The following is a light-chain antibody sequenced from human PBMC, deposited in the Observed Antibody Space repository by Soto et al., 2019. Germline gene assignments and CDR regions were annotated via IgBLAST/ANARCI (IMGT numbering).Light chain of an antibody. J-gene: IGLJ1*01. Sequence: QSVLTQPASVSGSPGQSITISCTGTSSDVGAYDYVSWYQQHPDKAPKLMIYEVSNRPSRVSNRFSGSKSVNTATLTISGLQADDEDDYYCSSYTSSSTRVFGTGTKVTVL. V-gene: IGLV2-14*03. CDR1: SSDVGAYDY. CDR3: SSYTSSSTRV. CDR2: EVS.